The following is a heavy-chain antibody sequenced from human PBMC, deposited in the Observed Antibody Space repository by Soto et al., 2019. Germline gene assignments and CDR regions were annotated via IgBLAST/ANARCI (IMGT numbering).Heavy chain of an antibody. CDR3: ARWSYLDY. J-gene: IGHJ4*02. V-gene: IGHV3-23*01. CDR1: GFSFGSYA. CDR2: ISGSDGKT. D-gene: IGHD3-3*01. Sequence: GGSLRLSCAASGFSFGSYALSWVRQAPGKGLEWVSTISGSDGKTFYADSVKGRFSISRDTSQSTLYLQMNSLRADDTAMYYCARWSYLDYWGQGTRVTVPS.